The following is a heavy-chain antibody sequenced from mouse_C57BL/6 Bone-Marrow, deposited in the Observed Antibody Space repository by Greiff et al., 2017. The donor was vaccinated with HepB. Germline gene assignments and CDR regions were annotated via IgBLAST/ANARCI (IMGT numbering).Heavy chain of an antibody. D-gene: IGHD1-1*01. J-gene: IGHJ1*03. CDR2: INPSNGGT. Sequence: QVQLKESGTELVKPGASVKLSCKASGYTFTSYWMHWVKQRPGQGLEWIGNINPSNGGTNYNEKFKSKATLTVDKSSSTAYMQLSSLTSEDSAVYYCAREGYYYGSSYCWYFDVWGTGTTVTVSS. CDR3: AREGYYYGSSYCWYFDV. V-gene: IGHV1-53*01. CDR1: GYTFTSYW.